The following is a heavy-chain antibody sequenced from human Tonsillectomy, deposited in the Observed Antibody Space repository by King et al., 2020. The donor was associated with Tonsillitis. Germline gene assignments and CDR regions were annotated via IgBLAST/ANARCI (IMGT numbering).Heavy chain of an antibody. CDR1: GFTFDDYA. Sequence: VQLVESGGGLVQPGRSLRLSCAASGFTFDDYAMHWVRQAPGKGLEWVSNISWNSGSIGYADSVKGRFTISRDNAKNSLYLQMNSLRGEDTALYYCAKGRWSIYQLPYSNYYGMDVWGQGTTVTVSS. V-gene: IGHV3-9*01. J-gene: IGHJ6*02. CDR2: ISWNSGSI. D-gene: IGHD2-2*02. CDR3: AKGRWSIYQLPYSNYYGMDV.